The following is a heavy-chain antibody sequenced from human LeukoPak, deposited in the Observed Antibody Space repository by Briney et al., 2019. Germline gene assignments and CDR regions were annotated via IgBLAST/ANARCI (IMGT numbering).Heavy chain of an antibody. CDR2: IKGKTDGETT. V-gene: IGHV3-15*01. Sequence: GGSLRLSCAASGFIFRNAWMSWVRQAPGKGLEWVGHIKGKTDGETTGYTAPVKGRFTISRDDSKNTVYLQMNGLKIEDTAVYYCTTDRGKAHLPLFDYWGQRALVTVSS. CDR1: GFIFRNAW. CDR3: TTDRGKAHLPLFDY. J-gene: IGHJ4*02. D-gene: IGHD3-10*01.